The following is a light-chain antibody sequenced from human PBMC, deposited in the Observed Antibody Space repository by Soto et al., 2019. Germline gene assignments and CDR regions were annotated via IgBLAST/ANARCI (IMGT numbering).Light chain of an antibody. CDR3: QQYNDWPPYP. CDR1: QSVSRN. CDR2: GAS. J-gene: IGKJ2*01. V-gene: IGKV3-15*01. Sequence: EIVMTQSPVTLSVSPGERATLSGRASQSVSRNLAWYQQRPGQAPRLLIFGASTRATGIPARFSGSGSGTAFTLTISSLQSEDFAVYYGQQYNDWPPYPFGQGTKLEIK.